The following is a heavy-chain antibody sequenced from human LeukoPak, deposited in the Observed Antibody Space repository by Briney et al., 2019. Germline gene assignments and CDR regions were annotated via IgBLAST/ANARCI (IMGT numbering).Heavy chain of an antibody. CDR3: AREVNSGYDRACWFDP. Sequence: SQTLSLTCTVSGGSISSYYWSWIRQPAGKGLEWIGRIYTSGSTNYNPSLKSRVTISVDTSKKQFSLKLSSVTAADTAVYYCAREVNSGYDRACWFDPWGQGTLVTVSS. CDR2: IYTSGST. V-gene: IGHV4-4*07. D-gene: IGHD5-12*01. CDR1: GGSISSYY. J-gene: IGHJ5*02.